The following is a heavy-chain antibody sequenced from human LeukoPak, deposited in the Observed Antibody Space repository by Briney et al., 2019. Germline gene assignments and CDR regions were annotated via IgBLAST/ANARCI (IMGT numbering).Heavy chain of an antibody. J-gene: IGHJ6*04. CDR3: ARAGRFGVFLDYYGMDV. Sequence: GGSLRLSCAASGFTFSSYWMSWVRQAPGKGLEWVANIKQDGSEKYYVDSVKGRFTISRDNAKNSLYLQMNSLRAEDTAVYYCARAGRFGVFLDYYGMDVWGKGTTDTVSS. D-gene: IGHD3-10*01. CDR1: GFTFSSYW. CDR2: IKQDGSEK. V-gene: IGHV3-7*03.